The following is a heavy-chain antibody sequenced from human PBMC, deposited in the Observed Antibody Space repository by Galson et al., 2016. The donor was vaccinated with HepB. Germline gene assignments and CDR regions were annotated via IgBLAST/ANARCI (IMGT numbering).Heavy chain of an antibody. J-gene: IGHJ6*02. CDR3: ARTRYYYASGSYSDV. CDR2: IYSGGST. D-gene: IGHD3-10*01. CDR1: GFTVSSNY. V-gene: IGHV3-53*01. Sequence: SLRLSCAASGFTVSSNYMSWVRQAPGKGLEWVSVIYSGGSTYYADSVKGRFTISRDNSKNTLYLQMNSLRAEDTAVYYCARTRYYYASGSYSDVWGQGTTVTVSS.